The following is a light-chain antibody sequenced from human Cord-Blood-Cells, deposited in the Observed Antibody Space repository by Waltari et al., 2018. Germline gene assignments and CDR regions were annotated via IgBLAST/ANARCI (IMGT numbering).Light chain of an antibody. J-gene: IGKJ1*01. V-gene: IGKV3-11*01. CDR2: DAS. CDR1: QSVSSY. CDR3: QQRSNWPLT. Sequence: EIVLPQSPATLSLSPGESATLSCRASQSVSSYLAWYQQKPGQAPRLLIYDASNRATGIPARFSGCGSGTDFTLTISSLEPEDFAVYYCQQRSNWPLTFGQGTKVEIK.